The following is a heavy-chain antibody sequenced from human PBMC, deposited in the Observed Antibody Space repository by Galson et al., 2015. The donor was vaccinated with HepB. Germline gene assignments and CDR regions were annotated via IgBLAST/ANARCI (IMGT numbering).Heavy chain of an antibody. CDR1: GFTFSSYW. J-gene: IGHJ4*02. D-gene: IGHD5-12*01. CDR3: ARDEVVTTITTFDY. Sequence: SLRLSCAASGFTFSSYWMSWVRQAPGEGLEWVANIKQDGSEKNYVDSVEGRFTISRDNAKNSLDLQMNSLRVGDTAVYYWARDEVVTTITTFDYWGQGTLVTVSS. CDR2: IKQDGSEK. V-gene: IGHV3-7*01.